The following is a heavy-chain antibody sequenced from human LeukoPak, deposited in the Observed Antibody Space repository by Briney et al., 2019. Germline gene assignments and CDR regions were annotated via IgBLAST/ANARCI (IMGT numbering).Heavy chain of an antibody. J-gene: IGHJ4*02. CDR3: ARGPSGYYFALYYFDY. D-gene: IGHD3-22*01. CDR1: GLTFSSYS. Sequence: GGSLRLSCAASGLTFSSYSMNWVRQAPGKGLEWVSYISSSSSTIYYADSVKGRFTISRDNAKNSLYLQMNSLRAEDTAVYYCARGPSGYYFALYYFDYWGQGTLVTVSS. CDR2: ISSSSSTI. V-gene: IGHV3-48*04.